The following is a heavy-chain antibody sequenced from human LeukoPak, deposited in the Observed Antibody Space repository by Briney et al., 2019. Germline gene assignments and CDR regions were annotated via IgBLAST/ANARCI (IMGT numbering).Heavy chain of an antibody. D-gene: IGHD1-20*01. V-gene: IGHV4-34*01. CDR1: GGSFSGYY. Sequence: SETLSLTCAVYGGSFSGYYWSWNRQPPGKGLEWIGEINHSGSTNYNPSLKSRVTISVDTSKNQFSLKLSSVTAADTAVYYCARSNWNDEFYFDYWGQGTLVTVSS. CDR3: ARSNWNDEFYFDY. CDR2: INHSGST. J-gene: IGHJ4*02.